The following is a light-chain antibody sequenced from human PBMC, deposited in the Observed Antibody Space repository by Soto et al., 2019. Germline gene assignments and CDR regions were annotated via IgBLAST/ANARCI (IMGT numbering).Light chain of an antibody. CDR1: GSDVGGYNY. V-gene: IGLV2-14*01. CDR3: CSYTSSSTYV. Sequence: QSALTQPASVSWSPGQSITISCTGTGSDVGGYNYVSWYQQYPGKAPKLMIYDVSNRPSGVSNRFSASKSGNTAALIIFGLQAEDEADYYCCSYTSSSTYVFGTGTKVTVL. J-gene: IGLJ1*01. CDR2: DVS.